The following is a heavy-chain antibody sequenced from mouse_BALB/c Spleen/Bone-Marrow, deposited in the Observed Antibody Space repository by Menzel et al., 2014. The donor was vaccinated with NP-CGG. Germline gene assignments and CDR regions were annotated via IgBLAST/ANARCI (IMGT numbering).Heavy chain of an antibody. V-gene: IGHV5-6-5*01. J-gene: IGHJ2*01. CDR1: GFTFSSYA. Sequence: EVKLVESGGGLVRPGGSLKLSCAASGFTFSSYAMSWVRQTPEKRLEWVASITRGGNTYYPDSVKGRFTISRDNARDILYLQMSSLRSEDTAMYYCARGEICYYGSTHYFDYWGQGTTLTVSS. CDR3: ARGEICYYGSTHYFDY. CDR2: ITRGGNT. D-gene: IGHD1-1*01.